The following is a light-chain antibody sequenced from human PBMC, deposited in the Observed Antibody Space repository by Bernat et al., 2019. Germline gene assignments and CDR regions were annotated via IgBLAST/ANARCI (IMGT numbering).Light chain of an antibody. CDR2: DAS. J-gene: IGKJ4*01. V-gene: IGKV3-11*01. Sequence: VLTQSPATLSLSPGERATLSCRASQSVDIYLAWYQQKPGQAPRLLIYDASNRATGIPPRFSGSGSGTDFTRTISSLETEYFAFYYCQRRKHWPPLTFGGGTKVEI. CDR1: QSVDIY. CDR3: QRRKHWPPLT.